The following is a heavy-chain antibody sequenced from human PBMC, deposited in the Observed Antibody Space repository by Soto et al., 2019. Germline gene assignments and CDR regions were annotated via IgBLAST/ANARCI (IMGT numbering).Heavy chain of an antibody. Sequence: QVQLVQSGTEVKKPGSSVKVSRKAPGDTLNYYAIVWVRQAPGQGLEWAGGIAPVLRSTNYALKFQGRVKITADASTSTAFLEMSSLRSEDTGIYFCARATVLTFPADYWVQGTLVTVSS. D-gene: IGHD4-17*01. CDR2: IAPVLRST. V-gene: IGHV1-69*01. CDR3: ARATVLTFPADY. CDR1: GDTLNYYA. J-gene: IGHJ4*02.